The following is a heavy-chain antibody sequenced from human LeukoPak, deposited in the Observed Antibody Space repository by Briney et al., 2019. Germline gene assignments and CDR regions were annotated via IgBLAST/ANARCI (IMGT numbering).Heavy chain of an antibody. V-gene: IGHV3-20*04. Sequence: GGSLRLSCAASGFTFSSYGMSWVRQAPGKGLEWVSGISWNGGRTGYADSVMGRFTISRDSAKNSLYLQMNSLRAEDTAFYYCASDYCSGGSCYGGHDYWGQGTLVTVSS. CDR3: ASDYCSGGSCYGGHDY. D-gene: IGHD2-15*01. CDR1: GFTFSSYG. J-gene: IGHJ4*02. CDR2: ISWNGGRT.